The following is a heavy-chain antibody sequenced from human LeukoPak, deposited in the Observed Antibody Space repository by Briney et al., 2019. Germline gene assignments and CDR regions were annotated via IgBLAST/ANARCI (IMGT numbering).Heavy chain of an antibody. CDR2: ISSSGSTI. CDR1: GFTFSDYY. D-gene: IGHD3-3*01. V-gene: IGHV3-11*01. CDR3: ARELEYDFWSGYYGHYYYGMDV. Sequence: GGSLRLSCAASGFTFSDYYMSWIRQAPGKGLEWVSYISSSGSTICYADSVKGRFTISRDNAKNSLYLQMNSLRAEDTAVYYCARELEYDFWSGYYGHYYYGMDVWGQGTTVTVSS. J-gene: IGHJ6*02.